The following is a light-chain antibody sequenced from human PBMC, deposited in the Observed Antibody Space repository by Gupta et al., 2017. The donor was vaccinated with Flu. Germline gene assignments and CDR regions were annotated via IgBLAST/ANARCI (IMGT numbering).Light chain of an antibody. CDR1: QGITSH. CDR2: AAS. J-gene: IGKJ2*02. Sequence: DIQLTQSPSFLSASVGDRVTITCRASQGITSHLAWYQQKPGKASKVLIYAASTLQSGVPSRFSGSGSGTEFTLTISSLQPEDFATYYCQQLNSYPRTFGQGTKLEIK. CDR3: QQLNSYPRT. V-gene: IGKV1-9*01.